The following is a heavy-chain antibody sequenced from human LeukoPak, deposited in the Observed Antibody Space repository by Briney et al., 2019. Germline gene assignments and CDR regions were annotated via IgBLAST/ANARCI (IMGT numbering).Heavy chain of an antibody. J-gene: IGHJ1*01. CDR2: IDDIGST. Sequence: PSETLSLTCTVSGDSISSGTSFWVWIRQPPGKGLEWIGSIDDIGSTYYNPPLKSRVTVSADTSKNQFFLSLSSVTAADTAVYYCARATPFTYYYDSRGYRSLFFQQWGQGTLVTVSS. V-gene: IGHV4-39*02. CDR1: GDSISSGTSF. CDR3: ARATPFTYYYDSRGYRSLFFQQ. D-gene: IGHD3-22*01.